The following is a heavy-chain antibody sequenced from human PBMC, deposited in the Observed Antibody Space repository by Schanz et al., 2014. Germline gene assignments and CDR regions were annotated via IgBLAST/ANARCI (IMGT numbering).Heavy chain of an antibody. V-gene: IGHV1-46*01. CDR1: GYTFTTYY. D-gene: IGHD5-18*01. CDR3: TRGGYSYALSAFDI. CDR2: INPGAGST. J-gene: IGHJ3*02. Sequence: HVQLVQSGAEVKRPGASVKVSCKASGYTFTTYYIHWVRQAPGQGLEWMGIINPGAGSTSYPQKFQGRVTITRDTSTSTVYMELTSLRSDDTAVYYCTRGGYSYALSAFDIWGQGTMVTVSS.